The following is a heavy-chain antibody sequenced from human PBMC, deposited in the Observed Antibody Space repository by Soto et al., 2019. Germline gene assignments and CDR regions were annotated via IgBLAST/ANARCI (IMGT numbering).Heavy chain of an antibody. CDR3: ARDNYFPSSQYFYGLDV. Sequence: QVQLVQSGAEVKKPGSSVKVSCKASGGTFSHSAISWVRQAPGQGLEWMGGIIPISGTAHYAQKFQGRVSIIADESTRTAYMELSTLRSEDTAMYFCARDNYFPSSQYFYGLDVWGQGTTVTVSS. V-gene: IGHV1-69*01. CDR1: GGTFSHSA. J-gene: IGHJ6*02. D-gene: IGHD1-1*01. CDR2: IIPISGTA.